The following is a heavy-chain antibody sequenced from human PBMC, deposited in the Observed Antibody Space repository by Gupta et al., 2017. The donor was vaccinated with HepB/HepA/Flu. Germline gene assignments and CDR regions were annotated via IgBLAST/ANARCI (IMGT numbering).Heavy chain of an antibody. CDR2: IYYSGNT. CDR1: GDSISSYY. CDR3: AGSRDSGDYEVLEYYMDV. V-gene: IGHV4-59*01. D-gene: IGHD4-17*01. J-gene: IGHJ6*03. Sequence: QVQLQESGPGLVKPSETLSLTCSVSGDSISSYYWRWIRLSPGKGLEWIGFIYYSGNTNYNPSLKSRVTISVDTSKTQFSLRLTSVTAADTAVYCCAGSRDSGDYEVLEYYMDVWGNGTTVTVSS.